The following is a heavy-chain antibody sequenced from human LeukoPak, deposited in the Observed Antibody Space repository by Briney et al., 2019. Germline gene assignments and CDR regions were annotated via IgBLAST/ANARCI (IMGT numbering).Heavy chain of an antibody. V-gene: IGHV3-23*01. J-gene: IGHJ6*03. D-gene: IGHD3-22*01. CDR2: ISGSGGST. CDR1: GFTFSSYG. Sequence: GGSLRLSCAASGFTFSSYGMSWVRQAPGKGLEWVSAISGSGGSTYYADSVKGRFTISRDNSKNTLYLQMNSLRAEDTAVYYCARAQQEYYYDSSGPTGPYYYYYMDVWGKGTTVTVSS. CDR3: ARAQQEYYYDSSGPTGPYYYYYMDV.